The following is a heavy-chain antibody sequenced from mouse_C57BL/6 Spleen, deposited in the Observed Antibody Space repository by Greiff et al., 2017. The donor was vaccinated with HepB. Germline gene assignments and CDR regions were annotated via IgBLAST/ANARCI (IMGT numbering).Heavy chain of an antibody. CDR2: IRNKANGYTT. V-gene: IGHV7-3*01. CDR3: ARSSLLRYLDY. CDR1: GFTFTDYY. D-gene: IGHD1-1*01. Sequence: EVQGVESGGGLVQPGGSLSLSCAASGFTFTDYYMSWVRQPPGKALEWLGFIRNKANGYTTEYSASVKGRFTISRDNSQSILYLQMNALRAEDSATYYCARSSLLRYLDYWGQGTTLTVSS. J-gene: IGHJ2*01.